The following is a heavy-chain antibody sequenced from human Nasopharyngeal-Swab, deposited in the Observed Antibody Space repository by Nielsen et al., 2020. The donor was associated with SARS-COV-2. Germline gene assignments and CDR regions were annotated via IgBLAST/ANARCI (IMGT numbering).Heavy chain of an antibody. D-gene: IGHD1-1*01. J-gene: IGHJ6*02. CDR3: ARGRGGQQLVRTYYYYGLDV. CDR2: INHSGTT. CDR1: GGSLSGHY. Sequence: SQTLSLTCGVYGGSLSGHYWSWIRQPPGKGLEWIGEINHSGTTNYKPSLKSRVTISVDTSKNQFSLKVRSVSAADTATYFCARGRGGQQLVRTYYYYGLDVWGQGTTVTVSS. V-gene: IGHV4-34*01.